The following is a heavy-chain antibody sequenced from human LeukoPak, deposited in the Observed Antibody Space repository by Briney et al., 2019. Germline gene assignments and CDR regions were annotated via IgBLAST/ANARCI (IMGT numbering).Heavy chain of an antibody. CDR1: GFSFSSYG. Sequence: PGGSLRLSCAGSGFSFSSYGMHWVRQAPGKGLEWMAFIRSDGSNKYYADSVKGRFTISRDNSKNTLYLQMNSLRAEDTAVYYCAKVGDNWDFDYWGQGTLVSVSS. CDR3: AKVGDNWDFDY. D-gene: IGHD3-16*01. J-gene: IGHJ4*02. CDR2: IRSDGSNK. V-gene: IGHV3-30*02.